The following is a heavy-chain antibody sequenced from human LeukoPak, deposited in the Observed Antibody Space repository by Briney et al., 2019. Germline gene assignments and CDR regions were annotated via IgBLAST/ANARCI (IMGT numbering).Heavy chain of an antibody. V-gene: IGHV4-59*12. J-gene: IGHJ4*02. CDR3: ARRNYGSGSYSFDY. CDR1: GGSISGYY. Sequence: SETLSLTCTVSGGSISGYYWSWIRQPPGKGLEWIGYIYYSGSTSYNPSLKSRVTISVGTSKNQFSLKLSSVTAADTAVYYCARRNYGSGSYSFDYWGQGTLVTVSS. D-gene: IGHD3-10*01. CDR2: IYYSGST.